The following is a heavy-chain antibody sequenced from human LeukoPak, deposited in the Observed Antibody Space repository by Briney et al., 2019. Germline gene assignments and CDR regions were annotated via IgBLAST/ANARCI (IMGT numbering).Heavy chain of an antibody. D-gene: IGHD2-2*01. CDR1: GFTFSTSA. CDR3: AKFTREYCSSTSCPNWFDP. J-gene: IGHJ5*02. Sequence: GGSLRLSCAASGFTFSTSAMSWVRQAPGKGLEWVSAISASGGTTYYADSVKGRFTISRDNSKNTLYLQMNSLSAEDTAIYYCAKFTREYCSSTSCPNWFDPWGQGTLVTVSS. CDR2: ISASGGTT. V-gene: IGHV3-23*01.